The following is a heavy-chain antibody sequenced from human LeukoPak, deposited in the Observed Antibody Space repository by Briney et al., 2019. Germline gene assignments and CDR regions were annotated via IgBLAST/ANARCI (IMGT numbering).Heavy chain of an antibody. D-gene: IGHD5-24*01. CDR3: ARARRSGDGQIFDY. CDR2: IYTSGST. Sequence: SETLSLTCTVSGGSISSGSYYWSWIRQPAGKGLEWIGRIYTSGSTNYNPSLKSRVTISVDTSKNQFSLKLSSVTAADTAAYYCARARRSGDGQIFDYWGQGTLVTVSS. CDR1: GGSISSGSYY. J-gene: IGHJ4*02. V-gene: IGHV4-61*02.